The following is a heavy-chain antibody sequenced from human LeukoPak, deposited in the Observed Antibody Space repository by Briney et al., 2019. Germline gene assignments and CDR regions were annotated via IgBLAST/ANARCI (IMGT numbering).Heavy chain of an antibody. V-gene: IGHV5-51*01. J-gene: IGHJ4*02. D-gene: IGHD3-22*01. CDR1: GYSFTSYW. CDR3: ARLDSGGYYYAYY. Sequence: GESLKISCKGSGYSFTSYWIGWVRQIPGKGLEWVGIINPGDSDTRYSPSFQGQVTISAGKSISTAYLQWGSLRASDTAMYYCARLDSGGYYYAYYWGQGTLVTVSS. CDR2: INPGDSDT.